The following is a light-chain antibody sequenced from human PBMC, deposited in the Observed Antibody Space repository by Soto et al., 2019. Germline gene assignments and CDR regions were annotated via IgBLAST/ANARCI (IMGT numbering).Light chain of an antibody. Sequence: EMVLTQSPGTLSLSPGERATLSCRASQSVGASYLAWYQQKPGQAPRLLINGASSRATGIPDRVSGSGSGTDFTLTISRLEPEDFAVYYCQQYGSSSWTFGQGTKVDIK. J-gene: IGKJ1*01. V-gene: IGKV3-20*01. CDR3: QQYGSSSWT. CDR2: GAS. CDR1: QSVGASY.